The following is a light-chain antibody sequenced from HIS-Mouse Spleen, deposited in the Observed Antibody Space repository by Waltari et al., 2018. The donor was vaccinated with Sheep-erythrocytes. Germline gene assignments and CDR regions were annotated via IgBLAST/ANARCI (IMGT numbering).Light chain of an antibody. V-gene: IGLV2-8*01. CDR3: SSYAGSNNWV. Sequence: QSALTQPPSASGSPGQSVTISCTGTSSDVCVYNYVSWSQQHPGKAPKLMIYEVSKRPSGVPDRFSGSKSGNTASLTVSGLQAEHEADYYCSSYAGSNNWVFGGGTKLTVL. J-gene: IGLJ3*02. CDR2: EVS. CDR1: SSDVCVYNY.